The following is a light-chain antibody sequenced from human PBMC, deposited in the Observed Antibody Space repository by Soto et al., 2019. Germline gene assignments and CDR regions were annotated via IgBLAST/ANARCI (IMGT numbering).Light chain of an antibody. CDR2: EVT. V-gene: IGLV2-14*01. CDR3: GSYTSTYVRI. Sequence: QSALTQPASVSGSPGQSITISCTGTSSDVGRYNYVSWYQQYPGRAPKLLIYEVTNRPSGVSDRFSGSKSGNVASLTISGLQAADEADYYCGSYTSTYVRIFGTGTKVTVL. CDR1: SSDVGRYNY. J-gene: IGLJ1*01.